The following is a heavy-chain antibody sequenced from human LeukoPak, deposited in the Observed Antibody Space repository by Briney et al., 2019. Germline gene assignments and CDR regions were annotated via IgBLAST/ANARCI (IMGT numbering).Heavy chain of an antibody. CDR2: IYHSGST. CDR3: ARQTGAPLPSIFDY. V-gene: IGHV4-38-2*02. D-gene: IGHD1-1*01. J-gene: IGHJ4*02. CDR1: VYSISIGYY. Sequence: PSETLSLTCTVSVYSISIGYYWGWIRQPPGKGLEWIGSIYHSGSTYYNPSLKSRVTISVDTSKNQFSLKLSSVTAADTAIYYCARQTGAPLPSIFDYWGQGTLVTVSS.